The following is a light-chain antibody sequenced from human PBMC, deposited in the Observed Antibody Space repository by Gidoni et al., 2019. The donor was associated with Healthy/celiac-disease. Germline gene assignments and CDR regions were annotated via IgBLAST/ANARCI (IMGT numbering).Light chain of an antibody. CDR1: QSISSY. J-gene: IGKJ4*01. CDR3: LQSYTARPA. CDR2: AAS. V-gene: IGKV1-39*01. Sequence: GDRVTITCRASQSISSYFKWSQQKPGKAPKLLIYAASSLQSGVPSRFSRSGSETDFPLTISNLQPEGFSTFYSLQSYTARPAFGGGTKVEIK.